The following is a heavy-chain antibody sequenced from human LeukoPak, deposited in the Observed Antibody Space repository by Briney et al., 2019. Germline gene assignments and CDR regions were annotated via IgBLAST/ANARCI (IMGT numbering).Heavy chain of an antibody. J-gene: IGHJ6*03. V-gene: IGHV4-34*01. Sequence: SETLSLTCAVYGGSFNGHHWTWIRHALRNGVEWIGEIKRRGSTNYNPSLKSRVTISVDTSKNHFSLKLSSVTAADTALYYCARGTTVTTFQAGTYYYYYIDVWGKGTTVAVSS. CDR3: ARGTTVTTFQAGTYYYYYIDV. CDR1: GGSFNGHH. D-gene: IGHD4-17*01. CDR2: IKRRGST.